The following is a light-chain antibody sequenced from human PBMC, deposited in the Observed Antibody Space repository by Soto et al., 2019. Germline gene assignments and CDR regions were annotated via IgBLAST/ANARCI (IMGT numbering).Light chain of an antibody. CDR2: EVN. CDR3: CSFAGSNPFPYV. Sequence: QSVLTQPASVSLSPGQSITISCTGTISDVGSHNLVSWYQQHPDKAPKRIIYEVNERPSGVSSRFSGSKSGNTASLTVSGLQPDDEADYHCCSFAGSNPFPYVFGTGTKVTVL. J-gene: IGLJ1*01. V-gene: IGLV2-23*02. CDR1: ISDVGSHNL.